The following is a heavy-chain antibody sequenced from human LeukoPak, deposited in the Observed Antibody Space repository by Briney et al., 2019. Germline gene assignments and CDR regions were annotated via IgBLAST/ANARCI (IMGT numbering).Heavy chain of an antibody. Sequence: SETLSLTCGVSGGSISNTNWWSWVRQPPGQGLVWIGEISLTGLTHYNPSLESRVTVSLDKSKNQLPLNLTSVTAADTAVYYCSRENGAFSPFGYWGQGTLVTVLS. V-gene: IGHV4-4*02. CDR2: ISLTGLT. J-gene: IGHJ4*02. CDR3: SRENGAFSPFGY. CDR1: GGSISNTNW. D-gene: IGHD2-8*01.